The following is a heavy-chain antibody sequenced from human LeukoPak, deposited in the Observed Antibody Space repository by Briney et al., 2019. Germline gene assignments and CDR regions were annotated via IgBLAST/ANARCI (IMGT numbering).Heavy chain of an antibody. V-gene: IGHV4-59*01. D-gene: IGHD5-12*01. J-gene: IGHJ5*02. CDR1: GGSISGYY. CDR3: ARYYCIGNSGYRTNWLDP. Sequence: PSETLSLTCTVSGGSISGYYWSWIRQPPGKGLEWIGYIYYNGNTNYNASLKGRVTISVDTSKNQFSLNLNSVTAADTAAYYCARYYCIGNSGYRTNWLDPWGLGTLVVVSS. CDR2: IYYNGNT.